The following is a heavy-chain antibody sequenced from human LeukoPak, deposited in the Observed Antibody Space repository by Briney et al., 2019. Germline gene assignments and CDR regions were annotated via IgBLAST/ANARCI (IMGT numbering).Heavy chain of an antibody. CDR1: GGSISSYY. V-gene: IGHV4-59*01. J-gene: IGHJ4*02. Sequence: KPSETLSLTCTVSGGSISSYYWSWIRQPPGKGLEWIGYIYYSGSTNYNPSLKSRVTISVDTSKNQFSLKLSSVTAADTAVYYCARGPRGYSYGYEDYWGQGTLVTVSS. CDR3: ARGPRGYSYGYEDY. CDR2: IYYSGST. D-gene: IGHD5-18*01.